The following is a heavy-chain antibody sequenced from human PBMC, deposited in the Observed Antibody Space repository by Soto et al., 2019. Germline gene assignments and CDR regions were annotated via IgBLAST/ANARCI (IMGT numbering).Heavy chain of an antibody. CDR2: IGTAGDP. CDR1: GFTFSSYD. D-gene: IGHD3-9*01. J-gene: IGHJ6*02. CDR3: ARDRKYYDILTGYWRHYGMDV. V-gene: IGHV3-13*05. Sequence: GGSLRLSCAASGFTFSSYDMHWVRQATGIGLEWVSAIGTAGDPYYPGSVKGRFTISRENAKNSLYLQMNSLRAGDTAVYYCARDRKYYDILTGYWRHYGMDVWGQGTTVTVSS.